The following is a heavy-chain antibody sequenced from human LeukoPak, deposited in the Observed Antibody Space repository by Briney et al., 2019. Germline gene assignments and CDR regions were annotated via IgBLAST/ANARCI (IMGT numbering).Heavy chain of an antibody. D-gene: IGHD1-26*01. CDR1: GFTFSSYE. CDR2: ITSSSSRT. J-gene: IGHJ6*03. V-gene: IGHV3-21*01. Sequence: PGGSLRLSCAASGFTFSSYEMNWVRQAPGKALEWVSSITSSSSRTYYADSVKGRYTISRDNAKNSLYLQMDSLRAEDTAVYYCARDPYSGGYGAYYYYYMDVWGKGTTVTISS. CDR3: ARDPYSGGYGAYYYYYMDV.